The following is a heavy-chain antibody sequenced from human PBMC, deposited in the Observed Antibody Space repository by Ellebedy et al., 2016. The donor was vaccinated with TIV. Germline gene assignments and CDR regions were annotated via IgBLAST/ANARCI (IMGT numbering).Heavy chain of an antibody. CDR1: GYTFTGYY. Sequence: ASVKVSXXASGYTFTGYYMHWVRQAPGQGLEWMGWINPNSGGTNYAQKFQGRVTMTRDTSISTAYMELSRLRSEDTAVYYCARDSNYYDSSGPSWGQGTLVTVSS. V-gene: IGHV1-2*02. CDR2: INPNSGGT. CDR3: ARDSNYYDSSGPS. J-gene: IGHJ5*02. D-gene: IGHD3-22*01.